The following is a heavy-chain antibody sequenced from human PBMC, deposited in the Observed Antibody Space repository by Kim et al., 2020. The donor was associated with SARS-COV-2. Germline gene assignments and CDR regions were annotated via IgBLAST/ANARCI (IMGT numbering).Heavy chain of an antibody. CDR2: ISPYNGNT. J-gene: IGHJ6*02. CDR3: ARDEEVGALPNYYYYYGMDV. V-gene: IGHV1-18*04. CDR1: GYTFTSYG. Sequence: ASVKVSCKASGYTFTSYGISWVRQAPGQGLEWMGWISPYNGNTNYAQKLQGRVTMTTDTSTSTAYMELRSLRSDDTAVYYCARDEEVGALPNYYYYYGMDVWGQGTTVTVSS. D-gene: IGHD1-26*01.